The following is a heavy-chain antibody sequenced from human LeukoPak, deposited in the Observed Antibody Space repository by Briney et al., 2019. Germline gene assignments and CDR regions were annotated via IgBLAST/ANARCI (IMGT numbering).Heavy chain of an antibody. Sequence: GGSLRLSCAASGFTFSSYAMSWVRQAPGKGLEWVSAISGSGGSTYYADSVKGRFTISRDNSKNTLYLQMNSLRAEDTAVYYCANLPGCSSSWYPFDYWGQGTLVTVSS. D-gene: IGHD6-13*01. CDR1: GFTFSSYA. V-gene: IGHV3-23*01. J-gene: IGHJ4*02. CDR3: ANLPGCSSSWYPFDY. CDR2: ISGSGGST.